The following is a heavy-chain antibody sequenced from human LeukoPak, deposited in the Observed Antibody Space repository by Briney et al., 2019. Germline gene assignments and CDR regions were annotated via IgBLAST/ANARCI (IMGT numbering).Heavy chain of an antibody. CDR1: GFTFTKYW. J-gene: IGHJ4*02. D-gene: IGHD2-2*01. V-gene: IGHV3-7*01. CDR3: ARGGGYCSSTSCYVRDFWSGYWTFDY. CDR2: IKQDGSDK. Sequence: PGGSLRLSCAASGFTFTKYWMTWVRQAPGKGLEWVGNIKQDGSDKNYMDSVKGRFTISRDNTKNSVYLQMSSLRAEDTAVYYCARGGGYCSSTSCYVRDFWSGYWTFDYWGQGTLVTVSS.